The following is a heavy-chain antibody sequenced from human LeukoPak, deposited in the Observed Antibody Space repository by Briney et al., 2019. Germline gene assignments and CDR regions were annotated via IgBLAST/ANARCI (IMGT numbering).Heavy chain of an antibody. CDR2: INPNSGGT. CDR3: ARGFREYTNFIDFHY. V-gene: IGHV1-2*02. CDR1: GYTFTGYY. Sequence: GSSVKVSCKASGYTFTGYYMHWVRQAPGQGLEWMGWINPNSGGTNYAQKFQGRVTMTRDTSISTAYMELTRLRSDVTAVYSSARGFREYTNFIDFHYWGQGPLVTVSS. D-gene: IGHD4-11*01. J-gene: IGHJ4*02.